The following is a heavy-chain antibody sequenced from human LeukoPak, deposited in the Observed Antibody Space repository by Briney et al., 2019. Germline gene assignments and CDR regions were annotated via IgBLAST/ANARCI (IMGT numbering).Heavy chain of an antibody. CDR3: ARDLAIAAAADKGLDY. Sequence: GGSLRLSCAASGFTFSDYYMSWIRQAPGKGLEWVSYISSSGSTIYYADSVKGRFPISRDNAKNSLYLQMNSLRAEDTAVYYCARDLAIAAAADKGLDYWGQGTLVTVSS. CDR2: ISSSGSTI. D-gene: IGHD6-13*01. V-gene: IGHV3-11*04. J-gene: IGHJ4*02. CDR1: GFTFSDYY.